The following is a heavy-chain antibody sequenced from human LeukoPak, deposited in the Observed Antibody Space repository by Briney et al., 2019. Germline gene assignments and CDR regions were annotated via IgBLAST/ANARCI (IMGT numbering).Heavy chain of an antibody. CDR1: GFTVSSNY. D-gene: IGHD2-2*01. V-gene: IGHV3-53*01. J-gene: IGHJ5*02. CDR2: IYSGGST. CDR3: ARELGYCSSTSCYNWFDP. Sequence: GGSLRLSCAASGFTVSSNYMSWVRQTPGKGLEWVSVIYSGGSTYYADSVKGRFTISRDNSKNTLYLQMNSLRAEDTAVYYCARELGYCSSTSCYNWFDPWGQGTLVTVSS.